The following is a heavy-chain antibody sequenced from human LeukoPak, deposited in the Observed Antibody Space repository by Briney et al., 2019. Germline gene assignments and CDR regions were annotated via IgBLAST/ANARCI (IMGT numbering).Heavy chain of an antibody. CDR1: GFTSTSSA. J-gene: IGHJ4*02. D-gene: IGHD2-2*01. CDR3: AADRYCSSTSCNPYYFDY. V-gene: IGHV1-58*01. Sequence: SVKVSCKASGFTSTSSAVQWVRQARGQRLEWIGWIVVGSGNTNYAQKFQERVTITRDMSTSTAYMELSSLRSEDTAVYYCAADRYCSSTSCNPYYFDYWGQGTLVTVSS. CDR2: IVVGSGNT.